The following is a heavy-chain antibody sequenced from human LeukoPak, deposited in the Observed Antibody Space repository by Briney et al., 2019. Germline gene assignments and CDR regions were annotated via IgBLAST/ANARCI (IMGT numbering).Heavy chain of an antibody. CDR1: GGTFSSYA. CDR2: IIPIFGTA. Sequence: GASVKVSCKASGGTFSSYAISWVRQTPGQGLEWMGGIIPIFGTANYAQKFQGRVTITADESTSTAYMELSSLRSEDTAVYYCAREYSYGSYGYWGQGTLVTVSS. CDR3: AREYSYGSYGY. D-gene: IGHD5-18*01. V-gene: IGHV1-69*13. J-gene: IGHJ4*02.